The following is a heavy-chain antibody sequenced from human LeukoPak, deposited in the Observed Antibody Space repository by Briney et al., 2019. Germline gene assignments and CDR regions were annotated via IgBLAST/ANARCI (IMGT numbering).Heavy chain of an antibody. J-gene: IGHJ4*02. CDR2: IGDSGGST. D-gene: IGHD3-10*02. V-gene: IGHV3-23*01. CDR3: AKYRVCGDSYDS. Sequence: GGSLRLSCAASGFTLGAMSWLRQAPGKGLEWVSTIGDSGGSTYYADSVKGRFTISRVNSKNTLYLQMNSLRAEDSAVYYCAKYRVCGDSYDSWGQGTLVTVSS. CDR1: GFTLGAM.